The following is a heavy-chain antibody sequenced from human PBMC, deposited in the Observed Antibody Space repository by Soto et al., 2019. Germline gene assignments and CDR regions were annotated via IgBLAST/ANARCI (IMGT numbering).Heavy chain of an antibody. Sequence: GGSLRLSCAASGFTFSSYALSWVRQAPGKGLEWVSAISASGSSTYYADSVKGRFTISRDNSKNTLFLQMNSLRAEDTAVYFCAKWPKGGDYYWGQGTPVTSPQ. CDR2: ISASGSST. CDR1: GFTFSSYA. V-gene: IGHV3-23*01. D-gene: IGHD6-25*01. CDR3: AKWPKGGDYY. J-gene: IGHJ4*02.